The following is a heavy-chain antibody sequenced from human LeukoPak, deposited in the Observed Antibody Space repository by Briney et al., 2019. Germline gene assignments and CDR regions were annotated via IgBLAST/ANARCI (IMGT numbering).Heavy chain of an antibody. D-gene: IGHD5-24*01. CDR2: ISSRGNTI. Sequence: GGSLRLSCAASGFTFSDYYMSWIRQAPGKGLEWVSYISSRGNTIFYADSVKGRFTISRDNAKNSLYLQMNSLRAEDTAVYYCARETRWDFDYLGQGTLVTVSS. J-gene: IGHJ4*02. CDR3: ARETRWDFDY. V-gene: IGHV3-11*04. CDR1: GFTFSDYY.